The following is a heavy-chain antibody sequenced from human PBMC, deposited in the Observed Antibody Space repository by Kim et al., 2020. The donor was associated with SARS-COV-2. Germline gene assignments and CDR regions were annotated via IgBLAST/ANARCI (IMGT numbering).Heavy chain of an antibody. CDR2: MNPNSGNT. Sequence: ASVKVSCKASGYTLTSYDINWVRQATGQGLEWMGWMNPNSGNTGYAQKFQGRVTMTRNTSISTAYMELSSLRSEDTAVYYCAGGRVFTIFGVVIKTGGWFDPWGQGTLVTVSS. V-gene: IGHV1-8*01. CDR1: GYTLTSYD. J-gene: IGHJ5*02. D-gene: IGHD3-3*01. CDR3: AGGRVFTIFGVVIKTGGWFDP.